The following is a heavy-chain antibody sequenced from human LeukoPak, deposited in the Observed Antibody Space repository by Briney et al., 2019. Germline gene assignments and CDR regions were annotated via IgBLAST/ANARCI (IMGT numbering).Heavy chain of an antibody. V-gene: IGHV3-7*03. CDR3: ARGGTRGYSPVDY. D-gene: IGHD5-18*01. CDR2: IKQDGSER. CDR1: GFTFSSFW. Sequence: GGSLRLTCAASGFTFSSFWMNWVRQAPGKGLEWVANIKQDGSERNYVDSVKGRSTISRDNAKNSLFLQMNSLRVEDTAVYYCARGGTRGYSPVDYWGQGILVTVSS. J-gene: IGHJ4*02.